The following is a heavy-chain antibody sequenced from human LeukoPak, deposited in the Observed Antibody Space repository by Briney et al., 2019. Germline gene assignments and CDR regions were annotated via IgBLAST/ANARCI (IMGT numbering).Heavy chain of an antibody. V-gene: IGHV4-34*01. CDR3: ARVRTGWYYFDY. CDR2: IYYSGST. J-gene: IGHJ4*02. D-gene: IGHD6-19*01. Sequence: PSETLSLTCAVYGGSFSGYYWSWIRQPPGKGLEWIGYIYYSGSTYYNPSLKSRVTISVDTSKNQFSLKLSSVTAADTAVYYCARVRTGWYYFDYWGQGTLVTVSS. CDR1: GGSFSGYY.